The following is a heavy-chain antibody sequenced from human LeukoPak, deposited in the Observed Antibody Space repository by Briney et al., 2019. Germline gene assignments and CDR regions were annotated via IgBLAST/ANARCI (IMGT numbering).Heavy chain of an antibody. CDR3: ASQRYSSSSGDDY. Sequence: ASVKVSCKASGYTFTGYYMHWVRQPPGQGLEWMGWINPNSGGTNYEQKFQGRVTMTGDTSISTAYMELSRLRADDTAVYYCASQRYSSSSGDDYWGQGTLVTVSS. CDR2: INPNSGGT. CDR1: GYTFTGYY. V-gene: IGHV1-2*02. D-gene: IGHD6-6*01. J-gene: IGHJ4*02.